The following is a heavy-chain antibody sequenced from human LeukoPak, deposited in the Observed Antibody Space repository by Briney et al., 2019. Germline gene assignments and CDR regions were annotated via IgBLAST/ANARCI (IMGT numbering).Heavy chain of an antibody. D-gene: IGHD5-12*01. V-gene: IGHV4-34*01. CDR1: GGSFSGYY. J-gene: IGHJ4*02. CDR2: INHSGST. Sequence: KTSETLSLTCAVYGGSFSGYYWSWIRQPPGKGLEWIGEINHSGSTNYSPSLKSRVTISVDTSKNQFSLKLSSVTAADTAVYYCAKPRGYSGYEVFDYWGQGTLVTVSS. CDR3: AKPRGYSGYEVFDY.